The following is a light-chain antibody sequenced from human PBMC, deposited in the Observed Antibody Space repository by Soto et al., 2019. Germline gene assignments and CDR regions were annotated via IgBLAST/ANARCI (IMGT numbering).Light chain of an antibody. Sequence: PGETATLSCRASQSVSSDLAWYQQRPGQAPRLLIYGASTRATGIPAGFRGSGSGTEFRLTISSLQSEDFATYYCQQYNTWHPKMAFGRGTKV. CDR2: GAS. V-gene: IGKV3-15*01. CDR1: QSVSSD. CDR3: QQYNTWHPKMA. J-gene: IGKJ1*01.